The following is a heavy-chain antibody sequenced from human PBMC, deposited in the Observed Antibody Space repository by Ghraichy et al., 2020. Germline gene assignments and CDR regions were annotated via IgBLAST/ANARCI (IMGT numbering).Heavy chain of an antibody. V-gene: IGHV4-39*01. CDR2: VFYSGST. Sequence: LSLTCTVSGGSISSRNYHWGWIRQPPGKGLEWIGSVFYSGSTYYKPSLKSRVTISLDTSKNQFSLELRSVTAADTAVYYCARRGDYWGQGTLVTVSS. CDR1: GGSISSRNYH. CDR3: ARRGDY. J-gene: IGHJ4*02.